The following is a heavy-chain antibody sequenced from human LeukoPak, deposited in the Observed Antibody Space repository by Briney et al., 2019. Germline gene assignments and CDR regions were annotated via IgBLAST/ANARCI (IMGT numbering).Heavy chain of an antibody. CDR2: INHSGGT. CDR3: ARWDYYDTSGYYGDAFDI. Sequence: PSETLSLTCAVYGGSFNDYYWSWIRQPPGKGLEWIGEINHSGGTNYNPSLKSRVTISVDTSKNQFSLKLSSVTAADTAVFYCARWDYYDTSGYYGDAFDIWGQGTMVTVSS. D-gene: IGHD3-22*01. CDR1: GGSFNDYY. J-gene: IGHJ3*02. V-gene: IGHV4-34*01.